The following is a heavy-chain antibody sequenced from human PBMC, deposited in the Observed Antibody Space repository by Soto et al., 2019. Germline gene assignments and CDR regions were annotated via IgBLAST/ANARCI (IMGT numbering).Heavy chain of an antibody. CDR3: ARGKGSGAVAGRAAYFDY. J-gene: IGHJ4*02. D-gene: IGHD6-19*01. Sequence: LRLSCAASGFTFSSYAMHWVRQAPGKGLEWVAVISYDGSNKYYADSVKGRFTISRDNSKNTLYLQMNSLRAEDTAVYYCARGKGSGAVAGRAAYFDYGGQGTLVTVSS. CDR2: ISYDGSNK. CDR1: GFTFSSYA. V-gene: IGHV3-30-3*01.